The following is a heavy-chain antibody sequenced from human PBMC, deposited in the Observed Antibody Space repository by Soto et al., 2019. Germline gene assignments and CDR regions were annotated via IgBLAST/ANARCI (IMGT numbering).Heavy chain of an antibody. D-gene: IGHD6-19*01. J-gene: IGHJ6*02. CDR1: GYTFTSYG. CDR3: ARDRGIAVAGRPNYYYYGMDV. Sequence: ASVKVSCKASGYTFTSYGISWVRQAPGQGLEWMGWISAYNGNTNYAQKLQGRVTMTTDTSTSTAYMELRSLRSDDTAVYYCARDRGIAVAGRPNYYYYGMDVWGQGTTVTVSS. V-gene: IGHV1-18*01. CDR2: ISAYNGNT.